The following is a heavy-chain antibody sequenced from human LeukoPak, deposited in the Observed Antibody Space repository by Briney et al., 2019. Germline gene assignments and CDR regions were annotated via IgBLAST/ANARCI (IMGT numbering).Heavy chain of an antibody. D-gene: IGHD3-3*01. CDR3: ARVHYTTGYAFDI. CDR1: GYTFTGYY. J-gene: IGHJ3*02. V-gene: IGHV1-2*02. CDR2: INPNSGGT. Sequence: GASVKVSCKASGYTFTGYYMHWVRQAPGQGLERMGCINPNSGGTDYAQKFQDRGTMTRDTSINTAYMELSRLRSDDTAVYYCARVHYTTGYAFDIWGQGTMVTVSS.